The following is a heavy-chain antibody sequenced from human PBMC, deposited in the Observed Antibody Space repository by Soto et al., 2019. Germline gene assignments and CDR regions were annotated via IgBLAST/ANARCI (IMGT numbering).Heavy chain of an antibody. Sequence: LRLSCAASGFTFSNYGMHWVRQAPGKGLEWVAIIWHDGNNKYYADSVRGRFIISRDNSKNRLYLQMNSLRAEDTAVYYCASDLVGASDSYGLDVWGQGTPVTV. CDR2: IWHDGNNK. CDR1: GFTFSNYG. V-gene: IGHV3-33*01. J-gene: IGHJ6*02. D-gene: IGHD1-26*01. CDR3: ASDLVGASDSYGLDV.